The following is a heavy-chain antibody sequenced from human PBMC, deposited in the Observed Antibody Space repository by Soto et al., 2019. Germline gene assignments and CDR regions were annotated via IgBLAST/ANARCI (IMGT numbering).Heavy chain of an antibody. CDR1: GGSISSYY. V-gene: IGHV4-59*01. J-gene: IGHJ3*02. D-gene: IGHD3-16*01. CDR3: ASSRGEWGLAFDI. Sequence: SETLSLTCTVSGGSISSYYWSWIRQPPGKGLEWIGYIYYSGSTNYNPSLKSRVTISVDTSKNQFSLKLSSVTAADTAVDDCASSRGEWGLAFDIWGQGTMVTVSS. CDR2: IYYSGST.